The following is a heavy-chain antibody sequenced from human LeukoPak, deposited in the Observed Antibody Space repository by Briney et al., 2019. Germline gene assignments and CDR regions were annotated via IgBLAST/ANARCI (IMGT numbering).Heavy chain of an antibody. CDR3: ARDVVVVPAPPYYYGMDV. Sequence: GGSLRLSCAAPGFTSSDYYMSWIRQAPGKGLEWVSYISSSGSTIYYADSVKGRFTISRDNAKNSLYLQMNSLRAEDTAVYYCARDVVVVPAPPYYYGMDVWGQGTTVTVSS. V-gene: IGHV3-11*01. J-gene: IGHJ6*02. CDR1: GFTSSDYY. CDR2: ISSSGSTI. D-gene: IGHD2-2*01.